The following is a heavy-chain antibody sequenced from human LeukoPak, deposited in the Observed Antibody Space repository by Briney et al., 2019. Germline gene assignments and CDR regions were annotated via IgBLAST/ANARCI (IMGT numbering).Heavy chain of an antibody. CDR3: ARLYGNYQNYFDY. Sequence: SETLSLTCTVSGGSISSYYWSWFRQPPGKGLEFIGYISDSGITNYNPSLQSRLIMSLDTSKNQLSLKLTSVTAADTAVYYCARLYGNYQNYFDYWGQGTLVTVSS. J-gene: IGHJ4*02. D-gene: IGHD1-7*01. V-gene: IGHV4-59*01. CDR1: GGSISSYY. CDR2: ISDSGIT.